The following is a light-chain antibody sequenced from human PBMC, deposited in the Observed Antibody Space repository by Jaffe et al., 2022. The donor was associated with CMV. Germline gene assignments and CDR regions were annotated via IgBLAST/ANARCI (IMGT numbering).Light chain of an antibody. CDR1: QIIDTW. J-gene: IGKJ2*01. CDR2: RAS. V-gene: IGKV1-5*03. CDR3: QQYKSFPYT. Sequence: DIQMTQSPSTLSASVGDRVTITCRASQIIDTWLAWYQQKPGKAPKLLIYRASFLESGVPSRFSGSGSGTEFTLTISSLQPDDFATYYCQQYKSFPYTFGQGTKLEI.